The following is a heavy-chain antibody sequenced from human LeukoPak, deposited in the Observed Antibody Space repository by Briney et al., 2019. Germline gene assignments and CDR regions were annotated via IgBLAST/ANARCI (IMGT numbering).Heavy chain of an antibody. V-gene: IGHV1-69*01. J-gene: IGHJ5*02. Sequence: ASVKVSCKASGGTFSSYAISWVRQAPGQGLEWMGGIIPIFDTANYAQKFQGRVTITADESTSTAYMELSSLRSEDTAVYYCARDNEWLSPYNWLDPWGQGTLVTVSS. D-gene: IGHD3-3*01. CDR3: ARDNEWLSPYNWLDP. CDR2: IIPIFDTA. CDR1: GGTFSSYA.